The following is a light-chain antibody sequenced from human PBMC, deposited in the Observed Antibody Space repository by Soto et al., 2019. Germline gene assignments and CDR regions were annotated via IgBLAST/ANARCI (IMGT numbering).Light chain of an antibody. CDR3: QQYDSSIT. CDR1: QSVSNNY. V-gene: IGKV3-20*01. CDR2: GAS. Sequence: EIVLTQSPGTLSLSPGERATLSCRASQSVSNNYLAWYQQKPGQAPRLLIYGASNRATGIPDRFSGSGSGTDFTLTISRLEPEDFAVYYCQQYDSSITFGQGTDWR. J-gene: IGKJ5*01.